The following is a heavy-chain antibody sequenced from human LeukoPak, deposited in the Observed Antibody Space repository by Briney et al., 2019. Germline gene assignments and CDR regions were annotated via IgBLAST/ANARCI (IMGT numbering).Heavy chain of an antibody. Sequence: SETLSLTCTVSGGSISSYYWSWIRQPPGKGLEWIGEINHSGSTNYNPSLKSRVTISVDTSKNQFSLKLSSVTAADTAVYYCARAGYSSSTRAFDIWGQGTMVTVSS. CDR1: GGSISSYY. J-gene: IGHJ3*02. D-gene: IGHD6-6*01. V-gene: IGHV4-34*01. CDR3: ARAGYSSSTRAFDI. CDR2: INHSGST.